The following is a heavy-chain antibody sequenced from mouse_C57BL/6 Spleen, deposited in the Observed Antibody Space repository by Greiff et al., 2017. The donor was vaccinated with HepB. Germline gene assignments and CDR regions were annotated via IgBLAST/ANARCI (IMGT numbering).Heavy chain of an antibody. D-gene: IGHD1-1*01. Sequence: QVQLQQSGAELVKPGASVKISCKASGYAFSSYWMNWVKQRPGKGLEWIGQIYPGDGDTNYNGKFKGKATLTADKSSSTAYMQLSSLTSEDSAVYFCARSLISTVVAHYFDYWGQGTTLTVSS. J-gene: IGHJ2*01. CDR2: IYPGDGDT. CDR3: ARSLISTVVAHYFDY. CDR1: GYAFSSYW. V-gene: IGHV1-80*01.